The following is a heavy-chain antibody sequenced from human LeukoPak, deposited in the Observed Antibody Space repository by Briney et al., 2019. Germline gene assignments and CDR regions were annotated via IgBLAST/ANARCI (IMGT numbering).Heavy chain of an antibody. CDR2: IKSKTDGGTT. D-gene: IGHD1-7*01. J-gene: IGHJ5*02. Sequence: GGSLRLSCAASGFTFSNAWMSWVRQAPGKGLEWVGRIKSKTDGGTTEHAAPVKGRFTISRDDSKNMLYLQMNSLKTEDTAVYYCTTVRFDWNYVWLDPWGQGTLVTVSS. CDR3: TTVRFDWNYVWLDP. CDR1: GFTFSNAW. V-gene: IGHV3-15*01.